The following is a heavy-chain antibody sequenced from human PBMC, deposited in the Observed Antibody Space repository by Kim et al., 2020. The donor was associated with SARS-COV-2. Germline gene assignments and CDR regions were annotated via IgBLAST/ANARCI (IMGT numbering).Heavy chain of an antibody. D-gene: IGHD5-18*01. Sequence: AHTLQGRVTMTTDTSTSTAYMELRSLRSDDTAVYYCAGGGYSYGPDLDYWGQGTLVTVSS. CDR3: AGGGYSYGPDLDY. V-gene: IGHV1-18*01. J-gene: IGHJ4*02.